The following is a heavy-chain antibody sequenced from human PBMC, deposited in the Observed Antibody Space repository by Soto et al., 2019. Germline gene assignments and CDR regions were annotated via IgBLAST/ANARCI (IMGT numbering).Heavy chain of an antibody. CDR3: ARHYGSGRYYYYYGMDV. V-gene: IGHV4-39*01. D-gene: IGHD3-10*01. CDR1: GVSISSSSYY. CDR2: IYYSGST. Sequence: SETLSLTCPVSGVSISSSSYYWGWLRQPPGKGLEWIGSIYYSGSTYYNPSLKSRVTISVDTSKNQFSLKLSSVTAADTAVYYCARHYGSGRYYYYYGMDVWGQGTTVTVS. J-gene: IGHJ6*02.